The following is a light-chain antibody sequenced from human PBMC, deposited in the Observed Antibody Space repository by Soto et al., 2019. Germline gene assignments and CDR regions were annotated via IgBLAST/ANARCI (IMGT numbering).Light chain of an antibody. CDR1: SSNIGGRT. J-gene: IGLJ1*01. CDR3: AAWDDSLTGNV. CDR2: NNN. Sequence: QFVLSHPPSASWTPGQRVTISCSGSSSNIGGRTVNWYQQLPGTAPRLLIFNNNQRPSGVPDRFSGSKSGTSASLAITGLQSEDEPDYYCAAWDDSLTGNVFGVGTKVTVL. V-gene: IGLV1-44*01.